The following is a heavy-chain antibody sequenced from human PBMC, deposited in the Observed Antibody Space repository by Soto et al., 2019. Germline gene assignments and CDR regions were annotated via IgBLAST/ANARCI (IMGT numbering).Heavy chain of an antibody. CDR2: IIPIFGTA. CDR3: ARVVAGYCSGGSCKGAFDI. J-gene: IGHJ3*02. D-gene: IGHD2-15*01. Sequence: ASVKVSCKASGGTFSSYAISWVRQAPGQGLEWMGGIIPIFGTANYAQKFQGRVTITADESTSTAYMELSSLRSEDTAVYYCARVVAGYCSGGSCKGAFDIWGKGTMVTVSS. V-gene: IGHV1-69*13. CDR1: GGTFSSYA.